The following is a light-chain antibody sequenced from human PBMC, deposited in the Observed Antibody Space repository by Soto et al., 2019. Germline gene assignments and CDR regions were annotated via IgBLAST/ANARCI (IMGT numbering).Light chain of an antibody. Sequence: DIQMTQSPSTLSASVGDRVTIICRASQSISTWLAWYQQKPGQAPKLLIYKASSLERGVPSRFSGSGSGTEFTLTISSLQPDDSATYYCQQYNSYSRTFGQGTKLEIK. CDR3: QQYNSYSRT. J-gene: IGKJ2*02. CDR2: KAS. V-gene: IGKV1-5*03. CDR1: QSISTW.